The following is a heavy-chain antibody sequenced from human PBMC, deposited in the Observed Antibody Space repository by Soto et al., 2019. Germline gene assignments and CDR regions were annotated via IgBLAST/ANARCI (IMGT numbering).Heavy chain of an antibody. J-gene: IGHJ4*02. CDR1: GYTFTSYG. CDR3: ARDLTLGLAAG. D-gene: IGHD6-13*01. V-gene: IGHV1-18*01. CDR2: ISAYNGNT. Sequence: QVQLVQSGAEVKKTGASVKVSCKASGYTFTSYGISWVRQAPGQGLEWMGWISAYNGNTKYAQKFQGRVTTTTDTSTSTAYMELRSLRSYDKAVYYCARDLTLGLAAGWGQGSLVTVSS.